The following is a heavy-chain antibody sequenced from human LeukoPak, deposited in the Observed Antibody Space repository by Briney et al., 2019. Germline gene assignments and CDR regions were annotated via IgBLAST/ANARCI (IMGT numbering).Heavy chain of an antibody. V-gene: IGHV3-11*05. CDR2: ISSSSSYT. J-gene: IGHJ4*02. Sequence: GGSLRLSCAASGFTFSDYYKSWIRQAPGKGLEWVSYISSSSSYTNYADSVKGRFTISRDNAKNSLYLQMNSLRAEDTAVYYCARDLSGITMVRGSYYFDYWGQGTLVTVSS. D-gene: IGHD3-10*01. CDR3: ARDLSGITMVRGSYYFDY. CDR1: GFTFSDYY.